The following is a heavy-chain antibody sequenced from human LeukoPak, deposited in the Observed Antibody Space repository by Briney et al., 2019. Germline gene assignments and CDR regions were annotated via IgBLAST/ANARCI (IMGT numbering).Heavy chain of an antibody. Sequence: GGSLRLSCAASGFTFSSYAMSWVRQAPGKGLEWVSAISGSGGSTYYADSVKGRFTISRDNSKNTLYLQMNSLRAEDTAVYYCAKEGCSGGSCYSYFDYWGQGTLVTVSS. J-gene: IGHJ4*02. CDR3: AKEGCSGGSCYSYFDY. V-gene: IGHV3-23*01. CDR1: GFTFSSYA. D-gene: IGHD2-15*01. CDR2: ISGSGGST.